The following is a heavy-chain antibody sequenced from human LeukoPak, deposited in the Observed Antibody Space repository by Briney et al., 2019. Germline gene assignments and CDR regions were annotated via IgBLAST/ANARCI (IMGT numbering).Heavy chain of an antibody. CDR2: INPNSGGK. J-gene: IGHJ4*02. Sequence: ASVNVSFKSSVYTFTCYYMHYVRQAPGQGLEWMGWINPNSGGKNYAPKFPGRVTMTRDTSISTDYMELSRLRSDDTAVYYCARVRQVGGVIILPYDYWGQGTLVTVSS. V-gene: IGHV1-2*02. CDR1: VYTFTCYY. D-gene: IGHD3-10*01. CDR3: ARVRQVGGVIILPYDY.